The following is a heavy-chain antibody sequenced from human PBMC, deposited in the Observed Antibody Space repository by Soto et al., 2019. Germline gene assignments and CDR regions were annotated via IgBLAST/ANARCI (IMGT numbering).Heavy chain of an antibody. CDR3: ASLAVAEGFDP. V-gene: IGHV3-53*02. D-gene: IGHD6-19*01. CDR1: GFSVSNNY. CDR2: IHAGGST. J-gene: IGHJ5*02. Sequence: EVQLVETGGGLIQPGGSLRLSCAASGFSVSNNYMSWVRQAQGKGLEWVSIIHAGGSTYYADSVKGRFTISRDNSKNTLYLQMNGLRDEDTAMYYCASLAVAEGFDPWGQGTLVTVSS.